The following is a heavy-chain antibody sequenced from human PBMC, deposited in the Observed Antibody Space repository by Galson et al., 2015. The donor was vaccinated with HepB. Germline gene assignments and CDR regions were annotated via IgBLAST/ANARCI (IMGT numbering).Heavy chain of an antibody. Sequence: SLRLPCAVSGFTLNSYGMHWVRQAPGKGLEWVAFIWYDGRNKYYADSVKGRFTISRDNSKNTLYLQMNSLRAEDTAVYYCVRDRPTEYYYDSYGYAYYFDYWGQGTLVTVSS. CDR1: GFTLNSYG. V-gene: IGHV3-30*02. CDR2: IWYDGRNK. J-gene: IGHJ4*02. CDR3: VRDRPTEYYYDSYGYAYYFDY. D-gene: IGHD3-22*01.